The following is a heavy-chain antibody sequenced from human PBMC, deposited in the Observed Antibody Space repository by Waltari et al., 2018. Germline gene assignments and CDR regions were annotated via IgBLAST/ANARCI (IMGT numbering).Heavy chain of an antibody. CDR1: GFTFSRYA. V-gene: IGHV3-33*03. J-gene: IGHJ4*02. Sequence: QVQLVGSGGGVVQPGRSLRLSCAASGFTFSRYAMHWVRQAPGRGLGWVAVIWYDGRYKVDADSVNGRFSISRDKPKNALHLQRDSLRAEDAAIYYCAKDGSASRLVRYYLDSWGPGTLVTVSS. CDR2: IWYDGRYK. D-gene: IGHD2-8*02. CDR3: AKDGSASRLVRYYLDS.